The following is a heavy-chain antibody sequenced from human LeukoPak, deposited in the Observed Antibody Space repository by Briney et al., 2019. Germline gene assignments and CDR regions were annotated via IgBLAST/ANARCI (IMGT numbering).Heavy chain of an antibody. CDR2: IGGKPYGGTT. CDR1: GFTFGDYA. V-gene: IGHV3-49*04. Sequence: GGSLRLSCTASGFTFGDYAMSWVRQAPGRGLEWVGFIGGKPYGGTTEYAASVKGRFTISRDDSKSIAYLQMNSLKTEDTAVYYCSIMWHPRGDLLLWFGESNLPDYWGQGTLVTVSS. CDR3: SIMWHPRGDLLLWFGESNLPDY. J-gene: IGHJ4*02. D-gene: IGHD3-10*01.